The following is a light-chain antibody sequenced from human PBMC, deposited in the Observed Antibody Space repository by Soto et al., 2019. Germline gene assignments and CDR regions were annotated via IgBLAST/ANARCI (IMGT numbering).Light chain of an antibody. Sequence: DIQMTQSPSTLSGSVGDRVTITCRASQTISSWLAWYQQKPGKAPKLLIYKASTLKSGVPSRFSGSGSGTEFTLTISSLQPDDFATYYCQQYNSYSKTFGQETKVEIK. CDR3: QQYNSYSKT. V-gene: IGKV1-5*03. CDR2: KAS. J-gene: IGKJ1*01. CDR1: QTISSW.